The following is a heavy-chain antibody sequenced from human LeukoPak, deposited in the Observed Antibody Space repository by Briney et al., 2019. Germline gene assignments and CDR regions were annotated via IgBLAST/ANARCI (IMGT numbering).Heavy chain of an antibody. Sequence: SETLSLTCAVYGGSFSGYYWSWIRQPPGKGLEWIGEINHSGSTNYNPSLKSRVTISVDTSKNQFSLKLSSVTAADTAVYYCAREPPPINCNGGSCYRGLFDYWGQGTLVTVSS. J-gene: IGHJ4*02. D-gene: IGHD2-15*01. CDR3: AREPPPINCNGGSCYRGLFDY. CDR1: GGSFSGYY. CDR2: INHSGST. V-gene: IGHV4-34*01.